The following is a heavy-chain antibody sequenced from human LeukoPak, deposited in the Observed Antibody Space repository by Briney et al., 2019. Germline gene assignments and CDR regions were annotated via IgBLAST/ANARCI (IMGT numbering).Heavy chain of an antibody. CDR3: ARDIEQQPVDH. D-gene: IGHD6-13*01. Sequence: PSETLSLTCTVSGYSISSGYYWGWIRQPPGKGLEWIGSIYHSGSTYYNPSLKSRVTISVDTSKNQFSLKLSSVTAADTAVYYCARDIEQQPVDHWGQGTLVTVSS. CDR2: IYHSGST. J-gene: IGHJ4*02. CDR1: GYSISSGYY. V-gene: IGHV4-38-2*02.